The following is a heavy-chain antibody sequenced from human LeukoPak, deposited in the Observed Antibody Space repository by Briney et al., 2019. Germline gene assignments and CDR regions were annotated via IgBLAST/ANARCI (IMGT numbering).Heavy chain of an antibody. V-gene: IGHV4-61*01. CDR3: ARLGAMGSGDY. Sequence: SETLSLTCTVSGGSISSGSYYWTWIRQPPGKGLEWIGYIYYSGSTNYNPSLKSRVTISVDTSKNQFSLKLSSVTAADTAVYYCARLGAMGSGDYWGQGTLVTVSS. D-gene: IGHD1-26*01. CDR2: IYYSGST. J-gene: IGHJ4*02. CDR1: GGSISSGSYY.